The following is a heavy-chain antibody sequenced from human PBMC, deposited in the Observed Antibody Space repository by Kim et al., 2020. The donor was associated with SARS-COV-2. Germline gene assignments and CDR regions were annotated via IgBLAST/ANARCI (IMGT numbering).Heavy chain of an antibody. CDR2: IWYDGSNK. CDR1: GFTFSSYA. Sequence: GGSLRLSCAASGFTFSSYAMHWVRQAPGKGLEWVAVIWYDGSNKYYADSVKGRFTISRDNSKNTLYLQMNSLRAEDTAVYYCAKAQYAVKYGMDVWGQGTTVTVSS. D-gene: IGHD2-8*01. V-gene: IGHV3-33*06. J-gene: IGHJ6*02. CDR3: AKAQYAVKYGMDV.